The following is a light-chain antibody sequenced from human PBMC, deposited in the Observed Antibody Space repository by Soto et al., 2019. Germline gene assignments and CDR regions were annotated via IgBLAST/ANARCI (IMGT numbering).Light chain of an antibody. CDR2: DVS. J-gene: IGKJ1*01. V-gene: IGKV1-5*01. CDR1: QSISSL. Sequence: DIQMTQSPTTLSASGGDRVTITCRASQSISSLLAWYQQKPGTAPKLLIYDVSSLQGGVPSRFSGSGSGTEFTLTISGLQPDDFATYYCQQYNNDWAFGQGTKVDIK. CDR3: QQYNNDWA.